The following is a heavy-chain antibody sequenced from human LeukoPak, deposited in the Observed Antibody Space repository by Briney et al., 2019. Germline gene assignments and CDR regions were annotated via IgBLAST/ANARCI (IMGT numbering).Heavy chain of an antibody. CDR2: IYYGGST. CDR3: ARGGRGYYDFWSGYYTWPHYGMDV. J-gene: IGHJ6*02. CDR1: GGSISSYY. D-gene: IGHD3-3*01. V-gene: IGHV4-59*01. Sequence: SETLSLTCTVSGGSISSYYWSWIRQPPGKGLEWIGYIYYGGSTYYTPSLKSRVTISVDTSENQFSLKLSSVTAADTAVYYCARGGRGYYDFWSGYYTWPHYGMDVWGQGTTVTVSS.